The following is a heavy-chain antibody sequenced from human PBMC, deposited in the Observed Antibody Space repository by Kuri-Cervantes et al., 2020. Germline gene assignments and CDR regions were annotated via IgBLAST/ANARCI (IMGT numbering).Heavy chain of an antibody. J-gene: IGHJ6*02. CDR3: ARSKSSSWYDHYYYYYYGMDV. CDR1: GFALTNYW. CDR2: ISSSSTI. D-gene: IGHD6-13*01. Sequence: GESLKISCAASGFALTNYWMTWVRQAPGKGLEWVSYISSSSTIYYADSVKGRFTISRDNAKNSLYLQMNSLRDEDTAVYYCARSKSSSWYDHYYYYYYGMDVWGQGTTVTVSS. V-gene: IGHV3-48*02.